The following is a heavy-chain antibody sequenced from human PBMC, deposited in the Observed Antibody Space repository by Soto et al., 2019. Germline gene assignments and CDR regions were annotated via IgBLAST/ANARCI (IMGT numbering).Heavy chain of an antibody. CDR1: GYSFTSYW. CDR2: IYPGDSDT. Sequence: PGDSLKISCKGSGYSFTSYWIGWVRQMPGKGLEWMGIIYPGDSDTRYSPSFQGQVTISADKSISTAYLQWSSLKASDTAMYYCARLEYHYYYYYGMDVWGQGTTVTVSS. J-gene: IGHJ6*02. CDR3: ARLEYHYYYYYGMDV. D-gene: IGHD2-2*01. V-gene: IGHV5-51*01.